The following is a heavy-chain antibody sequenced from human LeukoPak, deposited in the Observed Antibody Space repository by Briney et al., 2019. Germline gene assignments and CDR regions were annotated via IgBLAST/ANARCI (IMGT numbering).Heavy chain of an antibody. D-gene: IGHD3-16*01. CDR1: GFIFTDYW. CDR2: INTDKRGT. Sequence: GGSLRLSCAASGFIFTDYWMHWVRHAPGKGLVWVSIINTDKRGTYYADCVKGRFTISRDNAKNTLYLQMNSLRAEDTAVYYCARAGAYHFDNWGQGTLVTVSS. V-gene: IGHV3-74*01. CDR3: ARAGAYHFDN. J-gene: IGHJ4*02.